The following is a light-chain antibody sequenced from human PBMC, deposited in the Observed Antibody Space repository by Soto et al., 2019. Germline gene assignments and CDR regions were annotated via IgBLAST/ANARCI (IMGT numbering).Light chain of an antibody. J-gene: IGLJ1*01. V-gene: IGLV2-14*02. Sequence: QSALTQPASVSGSPGQSITISCTGTSSDVGSYNLVSWYQQHPGKAPKLMIYEGSKRPSGVSNRFSGSKSANMASLTVSGLQAEDEADYYCSSHAGDGKFVFGTGTKLTVL. CDR3: SSHAGDGKFV. CDR1: SSDVGSYNL. CDR2: EGS.